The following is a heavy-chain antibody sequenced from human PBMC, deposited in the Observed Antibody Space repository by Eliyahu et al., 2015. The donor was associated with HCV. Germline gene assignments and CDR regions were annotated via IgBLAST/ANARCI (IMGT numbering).Heavy chain of an antibody. D-gene: IGHD6-13*01. V-gene: IGHV5-10-1*03. CDR3: AIGIPNIAAAATGY. CDR2: IDPSDSYT. Sequence: EMQLVQSGAEVKKPGESLRISCKGSGYIFTGYWINWVRQRPGKGLEWMGRIDPSDSYTIYNPSFEGHVNVSVDKSITTAYLQWSSLEASDTAMYYCAIGIPNIAAAATGYWGQGTLVTVSS. J-gene: IGHJ4*02. CDR1: GYIFTGYW.